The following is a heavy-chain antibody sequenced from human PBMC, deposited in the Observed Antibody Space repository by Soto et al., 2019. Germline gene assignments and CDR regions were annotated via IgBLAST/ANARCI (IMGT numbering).Heavy chain of an antibody. J-gene: IGHJ4*02. Sequence: SETLSLTCAVYGGSFSGYYWSWIRQPPGKGLEWIGEINHSGSTNYNPSLKSRVTISVDTSKNQFSLKLSSVTAADTAVYYCARGAPRYDFWSGYPVYFDYWGQGTLVTVPQ. CDR3: ARGAPRYDFWSGYPVYFDY. V-gene: IGHV4-34*01. CDR1: GGSFSGYY. CDR2: INHSGST. D-gene: IGHD3-3*01.